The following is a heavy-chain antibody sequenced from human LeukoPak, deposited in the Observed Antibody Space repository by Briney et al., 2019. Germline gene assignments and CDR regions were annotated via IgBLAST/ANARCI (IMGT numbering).Heavy chain of an antibody. CDR3: AKASRSDDHYYFYYMDV. J-gene: IGHJ6*03. D-gene: IGHD3-3*01. V-gene: IGHV3-30*02. CDR1: GFTFSSYG. Sequence: GGSLRLSCAASGFTFSSYGMHWVRQAPGKGLEWVAFIRYDGTNKYYADSVKGRFTISRDNSKDTLYLQMNSLRAEDTAVYYCAKASRSDDHYYFYYMDVWGKGTTVTISS. CDR2: IRYDGTNK.